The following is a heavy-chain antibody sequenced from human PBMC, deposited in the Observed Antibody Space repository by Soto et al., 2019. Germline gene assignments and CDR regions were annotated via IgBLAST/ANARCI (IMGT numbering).Heavy chain of an antibody. CDR3: ARLGGYYQAFGQ. CDR1: GGSISGYY. Sequence: SETLSLTCTVSGGSISGYYWSWIRQPPGKGLEWIGNIYYSGTTNYNPSLKSRVTISVDTSKNQFSLKLSSVTAADTAVYYCARLGGYYQAFGQWGQGSLVTAPQ. V-gene: IGHV4-59*01. CDR2: IYYSGTT. J-gene: IGHJ4*02. D-gene: IGHD3-22*01.